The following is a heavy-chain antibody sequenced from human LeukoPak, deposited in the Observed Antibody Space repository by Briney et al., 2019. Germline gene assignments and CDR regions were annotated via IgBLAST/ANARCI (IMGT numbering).Heavy chain of an antibody. Sequence: GGTLRLSCAASGFTFSSYSMNWVRQAPGKGLEWVSSISSSSSYIYYADSVKGRFTISRDNAKNSLYLQMNSLRAEDTAVYYCARDPTPRYCSGGSCYTHYGMDVWGQGTTVTVSS. CDR1: GFTFSSYS. V-gene: IGHV3-21*01. J-gene: IGHJ6*02. CDR2: ISSSSSYI. D-gene: IGHD2-15*01. CDR3: ARDPTPRYCSGGSCYTHYGMDV.